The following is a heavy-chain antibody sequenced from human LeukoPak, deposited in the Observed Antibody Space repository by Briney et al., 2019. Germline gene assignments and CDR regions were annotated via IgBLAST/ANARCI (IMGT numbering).Heavy chain of an antibody. CDR2: IRYDGSNK. CDR3: AKDITSSGWYVGFGY. V-gene: IGHV3-30*02. Sequence: GGSLRLSCAASGFTFSSYGMHWVRQAPGKGLEWVAFIRYDGSNKYYADSVKGRFTISRDNSKNTLYLQMNSLRAEDTAVYYCAKDITSSGWYVGFGYWGQGTLVTVSS. J-gene: IGHJ4*02. D-gene: IGHD6-19*01. CDR1: GFTFSSYG.